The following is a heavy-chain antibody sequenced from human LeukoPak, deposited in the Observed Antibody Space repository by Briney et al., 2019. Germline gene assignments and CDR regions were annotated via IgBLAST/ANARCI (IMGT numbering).Heavy chain of an antibody. D-gene: IGHD5-24*01. CDR3: ARLKEMATTNTREYVAFYN. V-gene: IGHV4-59*08. Sequence: SETLSLTCTVFGGSISRYYMSWIRQPPGKGLEWIGYIYYSGSINYNPSLKSRVTISVDTSKNQFSLKQSSVTAADTAVYYCARLKEMATTNTREYVAFYNWGQGTMVTVSS. CDR2: IYYSGSI. CDR1: GGSISRYY. J-gene: IGHJ3*02.